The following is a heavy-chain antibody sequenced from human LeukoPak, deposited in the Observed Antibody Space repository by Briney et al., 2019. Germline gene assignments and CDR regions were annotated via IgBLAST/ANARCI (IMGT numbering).Heavy chain of an antibody. J-gene: IGHJ4*02. Sequence: ASVTVSCKASGYTFSGYYMHWVRQAPGQGLESMGWINSNSGARNYAPKFQGRVTFPRDNSISTAYMELSSLRSDDTAIYYCARGRGGATTGFDHWGQGTLVTVS. V-gene: IGHV1-2*02. CDR1: GYTFSGYY. CDR2: INSNSGAR. D-gene: IGHD1-26*01. CDR3: ARGRGGATTGFDH.